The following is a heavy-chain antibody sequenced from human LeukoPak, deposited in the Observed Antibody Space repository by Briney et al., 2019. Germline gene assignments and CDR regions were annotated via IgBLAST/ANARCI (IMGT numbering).Heavy chain of an antibody. D-gene: IGHD3-3*01. CDR3: AGTIFGVVIIRGAFDI. J-gene: IGHJ3*02. V-gene: IGHV4-34*01. Sequence: PSETLSLTCAVYGGSFSGYYWSWIRQPPGKGLEWIGEINHSGSTNYNPSLKSRVTISVDTSKNQFSLKLSSVTAADTAVYYCAGTIFGVVIIRGAFDIWGQGTMVTVSS. CDR2: INHSGST. CDR1: GGSFSGYY.